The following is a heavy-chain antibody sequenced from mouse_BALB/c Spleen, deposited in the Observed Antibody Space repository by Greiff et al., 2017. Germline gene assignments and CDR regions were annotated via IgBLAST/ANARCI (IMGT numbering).Heavy chain of an antibody. CDR2: ISSGGST. D-gene: IGHD1-2*01. J-gene: IGHJ2*01. Sequence: EVQGVESGGGLVKPGGSLKLSCAASGFTFSSYAMSWVRQTPEKRLEWVASISSGGSTYYPDSVKGRFTISRDNARNILYLQMSSLRSEDTAMYYCARGRDYGDYFDYWGQGTTLTVSS. CDR3: ARGRDYGDYFDY. V-gene: IGHV5-6-5*01. CDR1: GFTFSSYA.